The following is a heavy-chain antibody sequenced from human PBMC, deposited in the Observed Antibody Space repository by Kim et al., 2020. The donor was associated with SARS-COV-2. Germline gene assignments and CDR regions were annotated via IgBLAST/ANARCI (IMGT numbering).Heavy chain of an antibody. Sequence: GGSLRLSCAASGFTFSNAWMSWVRQAPGKGLEWVGRIKSKTDGGTTDYAAPVKGRFTISRDDSKNTLYLQMNSLKTEDTAVYYCKREYYDGSGSYYQHHNSYYYYGMDVWGQGTTVTVSS. V-gene: IGHV3-15*01. CDR3: KREYYDGSGSYYQHHNSYYYYGMDV. J-gene: IGHJ6*02. D-gene: IGHD3-10*01. CDR2: IKSKTDGGTT. CDR1: GFTFSNAW.